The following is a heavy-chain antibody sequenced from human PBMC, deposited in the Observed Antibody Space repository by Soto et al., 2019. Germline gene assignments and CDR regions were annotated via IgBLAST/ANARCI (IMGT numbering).Heavy chain of an antibody. CDR3: ARGRMSRYSYAPAYYGMDV. D-gene: IGHD5-18*01. J-gene: IGHJ6*02. CDR2: IIPIFGTA. V-gene: IGHV1-69*13. Sequence: ASVKVSCKASGCTFSSYAISWVRQAPGQGLEWMGGIIPIFGTANYAQKFQGRVTITADESTSTAYMELSSLRSEDTAVYYCARGRMSRYSYAPAYYGMDVWGQGTTVTVSS. CDR1: GCTFSSYA.